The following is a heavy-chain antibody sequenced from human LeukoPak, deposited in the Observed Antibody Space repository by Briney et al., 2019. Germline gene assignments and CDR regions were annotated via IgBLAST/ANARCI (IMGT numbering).Heavy chain of an antibody. J-gene: IGHJ4*02. Sequence: GASVKVSCKASGYTFTGYYMHWVRQAPGQGLEWMGWINPNSGGTNYAQKFQGRVTMTRDTSISTAYMELSRLRSDATAVYYCARSPFYDYVWGSYPPSDYWGQGTLVTVSS. CDR1: GYTFTGYY. CDR3: ARSPFYDYVWGSYPPSDY. V-gene: IGHV1-2*02. D-gene: IGHD3-16*02. CDR2: INPNSGGT.